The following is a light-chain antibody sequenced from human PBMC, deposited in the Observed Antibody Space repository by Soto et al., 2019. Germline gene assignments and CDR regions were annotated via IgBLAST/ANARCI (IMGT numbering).Light chain of an antibody. CDR2: EVS. Sequence: QSALTQPASVSGSPGQSITISCTGTSSDVGAYNSVSWYQQYPGKAPKLMIYEVSNRPSGVSNRFSGSKSGNTASLTISGLQAEDEADYYCSSYTSSSTYVVFGGGTKVTVL. J-gene: IGLJ2*01. CDR1: SSDVGAYNS. CDR3: SSYTSSSTYVV. V-gene: IGLV2-14*01.